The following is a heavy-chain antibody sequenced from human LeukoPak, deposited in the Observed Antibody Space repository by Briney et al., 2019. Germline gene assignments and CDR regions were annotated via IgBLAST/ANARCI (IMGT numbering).Heavy chain of an antibody. CDR2: INAGNGNT. D-gene: IGHD3-10*01. CDR1: GYTFTSYA. CDR3: ARAVTYYYGSGSYYSPYYFDY. J-gene: IGHJ4*02. V-gene: IGHV1-3*01. Sequence: GESLKISCKASGYTFTSYAMHWVRQAPGQRLEWMGWINAGNGNTKYSQKFQGRVTITRDTSASTAYMELSSLRSEGTAVYYCARAVTYYYGSGSYYSPYYFDYWGQGTLVTVSS.